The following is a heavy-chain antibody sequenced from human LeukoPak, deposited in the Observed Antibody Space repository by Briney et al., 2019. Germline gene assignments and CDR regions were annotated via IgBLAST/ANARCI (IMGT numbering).Heavy chain of an antibody. Sequence: GGSLTLSYSAAGFTFSGSAMHWVRQASGKGLEWAGRIRSETNSYATAFAASVKGRFTISRDDSKNTAYLQMNSLKTEDTAVYYCTRRSYSSVTRDYWGQGTLVTVSS. CDR3: TRRSYSSVTRDY. D-gene: IGHD4-17*01. CDR2: IRSETNSYAT. CDR1: GFTFSGSA. J-gene: IGHJ4*02. V-gene: IGHV3-73*01.